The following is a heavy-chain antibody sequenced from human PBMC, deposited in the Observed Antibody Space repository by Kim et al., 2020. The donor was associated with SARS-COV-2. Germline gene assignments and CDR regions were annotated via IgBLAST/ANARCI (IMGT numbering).Heavy chain of an antibody. Sequence: GGSLRLSCAASGFTFSSYAMHWVRQAPGKGLEWVAVISYDGSNKYYADSVKGRFTISRDNSKNTLYLQMNSLRAEDTAVYYCARDAVWYCGGDCHNAFDIWGQGTMVTVSS. V-gene: IGHV3-30*04. J-gene: IGHJ3*02. CDR2: ISYDGSNK. CDR1: GFTFSSYA. D-gene: IGHD2-21*02. CDR3: ARDAVWYCGGDCHNAFDI.